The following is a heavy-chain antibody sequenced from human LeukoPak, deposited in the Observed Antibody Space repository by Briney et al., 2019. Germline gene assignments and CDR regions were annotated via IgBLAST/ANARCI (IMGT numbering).Heavy chain of an antibody. CDR3: ARDDLPELTVTIGIGPITWFGP. D-gene: IGHD4-17*01. CDR2: INPNSGGT. V-gene: IGHV1-2*02. J-gene: IGHJ5*02. CDR1: GYTFTGYY. Sequence: ASVKVSCKASGYTFTGYYMHWVRQAPGQGLEWMGWINPNSGGTNYAQKFQGRVTMTRDTSISTAYMELSRLRSDDTAVYYCARDDLPELTVTIGIGPITWFGPWGQGTLVTVSS.